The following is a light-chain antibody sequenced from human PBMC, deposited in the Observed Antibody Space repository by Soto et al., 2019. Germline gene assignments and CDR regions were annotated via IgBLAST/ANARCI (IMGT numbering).Light chain of an antibody. V-gene: IGKV3-20*01. J-gene: IGKJ1*01. CDR3: QQYRT. CDR1: QSVSSSY. Sequence: EFVLTQSPGTLSLSPGERATLSCRASQSVSSSYLAWYQQKPGQAPRLLIYAASSRATGIPDRFSGSGSGTYFTLTISRREPEDFAVYYCQQYRTFGQGTKVEIK. CDR2: AAS.